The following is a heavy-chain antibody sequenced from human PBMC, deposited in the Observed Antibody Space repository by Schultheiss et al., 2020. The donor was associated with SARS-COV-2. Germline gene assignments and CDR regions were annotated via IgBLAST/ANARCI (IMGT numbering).Heavy chain of an antibody. CDR3: ARDTRMTTMTTRRFALDYYYGVDV. CDR2: IIPFLGIP. V-gene: IGHV1-69*10. Sequence: SVKVSCKASGGTFSSFAISWVRQAPGQGLEWMGGIIPFLGIPTYGQKFQGRVTITADESTSTAYMELSSLGSEDTAVYYCARDTRMTTMTTRRFALDYYYGVDVWGQGTTVTVSS. D-gene: IGHD4-17*01. J-gene: IGHJ6*02. CDR1: GGTFSSFA.